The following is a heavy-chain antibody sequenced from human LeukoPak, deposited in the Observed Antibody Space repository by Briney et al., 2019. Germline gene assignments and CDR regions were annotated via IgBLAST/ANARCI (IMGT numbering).Heavy chain of an antibody. CDR1: GGSISSSSYY. CDR2: LYYSGST. J-gene: IGHJ4*02. Sequence: SDTLSLTCTVSGGSISSSSYYWGWIRQPPGKGLEWIGSLYYSGSTYYNPSLKSRLTISVDTSKNQFSLRLSSVTAADTAVYYCAEGDDFYTFDYWGQGTLVTVSS. D-gene: IGHD2-21*02. CDR3: AEGDDFYTFDY. V-gene: IGHV4-39*01.